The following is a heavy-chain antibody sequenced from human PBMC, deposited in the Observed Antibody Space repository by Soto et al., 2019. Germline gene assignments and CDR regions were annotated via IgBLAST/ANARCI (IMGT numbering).Heavy chain of an antibody. D-gene: IGHD3-3*01. V-gene: IGHV3-23*01. Sequence: PGGSPRLSCAASGFTFSSYAMSWVRQAPGKGLEWVSAISGSGGSTYYADSVKGRFTISRDNSKNTLYLQMNSLRAEDTAVYYCAGGRRITIFGVVNGMDVWGQGTTVTVSS. CDR1: GFTFSSYA. J-gene: IGHJ6*02. CDR3: AGGRRITIFGVVNGMDV. CDR2: ISGSGGST.